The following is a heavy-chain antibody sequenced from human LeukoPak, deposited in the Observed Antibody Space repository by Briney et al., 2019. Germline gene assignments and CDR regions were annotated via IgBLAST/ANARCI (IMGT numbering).Heavy chain of an antibody. Sequence: GGSLRLSCAASRFTFSNYWMNWVRQAPGKGLEWVANIKQDAGEKYYVDSVRGRFTISRDNAKNSLYLQTDSLRGEDTAVYFCARGVAALMDAWGKGTTVTVSS. D-gene: IGHD6-6*01. CDR2: IKQDAGEK. V-gene: IGHV3-7*04. CDR1: RFTFSNYW. CDR3: ARGVAALMDA. J-gene: IGHJ6*03.